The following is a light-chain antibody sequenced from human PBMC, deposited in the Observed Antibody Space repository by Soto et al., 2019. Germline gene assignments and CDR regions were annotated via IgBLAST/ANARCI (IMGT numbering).Light chain of an antibody. J-gene: IGKJ1*01. CDR2: GAS. CDR3: QNYNSAFRT. V-gene: IGKV1-27*01. Sequence: DIQMTQSPSSLSASVGDRVTITCRASQGLGTYLAWYQQIPGKVPKLLIYGASALQSGVPSRFSGSGSGTDFTLTISSLQPEDVATYYCQNYNSAFRTFGQGTRVDIK. CDR1: QGLGTY.